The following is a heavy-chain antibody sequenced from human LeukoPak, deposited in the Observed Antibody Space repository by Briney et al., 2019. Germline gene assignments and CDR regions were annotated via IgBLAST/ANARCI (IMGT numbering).Heavy chain of an antibody. CDR2: ISAYNGNT. V-gene: IGHV1-18*01. CDR3: ARDVPIYYDSSGYYPVSIDY. CDR1: GYTFTSYG. J-gene: IGHJ4*02. Sequence: ASVKVSCKASGYTFTSYGISWVRQAPGQGLEWMGWISAYNGNTNYAQKLQGRVTMTTDTSTSTAYMELRSLRSDDTAVYYCARDVPIYYDSSGYYPVSIDYWGQGTLVTVSS. D-gene: IGHD3-22*01.